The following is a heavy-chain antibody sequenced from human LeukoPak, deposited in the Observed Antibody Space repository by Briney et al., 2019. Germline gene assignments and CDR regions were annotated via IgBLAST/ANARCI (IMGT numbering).Heavy chain of an antibody. CDR3: AKGEIVAVTVGYYYGMDV. V-gene: IGHV3-23*01. CDR2: ISGSGGST. D-gene: IGHD2-21*02. Sequence: GGSLRLSCAASGFTFSSYAMSWVRQAPGKGLEWVSAISGSGGSTYYADSVKGRFTISRDNSKNTLYLQMNSLRAEDTAVYYCAKGEIVAVTVGYYYGMDVWGQGTTVTVSS. CDR1: GFTFSSYA. J-gene: IGHJ6*02.